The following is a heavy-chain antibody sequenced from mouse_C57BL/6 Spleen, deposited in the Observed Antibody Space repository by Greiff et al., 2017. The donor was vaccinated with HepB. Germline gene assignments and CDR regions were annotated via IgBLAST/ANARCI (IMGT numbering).Heavy chain of an antibody. V-gene: IGHV1-20*01. CDR1: GYSFTGYF. CDR3: ARGDYYGSSYAMDY. CDR2: INPYNGDT. J-gene: IGHJ4*01. D-gene: IGHD1-1*01. Sequence: RVEPGDSVKISCKASGYSFTGYFMNWVMQSHGKSLEWIGRINPYNGDTFYNQKFKGKATLTVDKSSSTAHMELRSLTSEDSAVYYCARGDYYGSSYAMDYWGQGTSVTVSS.